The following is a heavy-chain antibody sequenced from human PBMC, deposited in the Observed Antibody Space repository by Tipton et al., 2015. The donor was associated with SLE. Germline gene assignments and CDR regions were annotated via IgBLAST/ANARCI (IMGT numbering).Heavy chain of an antibody. CDR3: ARHGTTVTTWDYYSMDV. Sequence: TLSLTCTVSGGSISSSSYYWGWIRQPPGKGLEWIGSIYYSGSTYYNPSLKSRVTISVDTSKNQFSLKLSSVTAADTAVYYCARHGTTVTTWDYYSMDVWGQGTTVTVSS. D-gene: IGHD4-17*01. CDR2: IYYSGST. J-gene: IGHJ6*02. CDR1: GGSISSSSYY. V-gene: IGHV4-39*01.